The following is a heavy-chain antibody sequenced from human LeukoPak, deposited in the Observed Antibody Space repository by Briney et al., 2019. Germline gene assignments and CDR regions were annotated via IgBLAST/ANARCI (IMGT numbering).Heavy chain of an antibody. Sequence: GGSLRLSCVASGFTFSGSAMHWVRQASGKGLEWVGRIRSKANSYATAYAVSVKGRFTISRDDSKNTAYLQMNSLKTEDTAVYYCTSSSYGGGYWGQGTLVTVSS. V-gene: IGHV3-73*01. CDR3: TSSSYGGGY. D-gene: IGHD4-23*01. J-gene: IGHJ4*02. CDR2: IRSKANSYAT. CDR1: GFTFSGSA.